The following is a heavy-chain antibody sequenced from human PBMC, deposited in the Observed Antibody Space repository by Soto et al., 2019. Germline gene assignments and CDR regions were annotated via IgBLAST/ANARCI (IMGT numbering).Heavy chain of an antibody. J-gene: IGHJ3*02. CDR3: ARTPDI. CDR2: IYHSGST. CDR1: GGSISSGGYS. Sequence: PSETLSLTCAVSGGSISSGGYSWSWIRQPPGKGLEWIGYIYHSGSTYYNPSLKSRVTISVDRSKNQFSLKLSSVTAAHTAVYYCARTPDIWGQGTMVTVSS. V-gene: IGHV4-30-2*01.